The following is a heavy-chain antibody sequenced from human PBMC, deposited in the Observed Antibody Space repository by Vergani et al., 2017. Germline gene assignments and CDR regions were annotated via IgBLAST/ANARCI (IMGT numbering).Heavy chain of an antibody. Sequence: QVQLQESGPGLVKPSQTLSLTCTVSGGSISSGDYYWSWIRQPPGKGLEWIGYIYYSGSTYYNPSLKSRVTISVDTSKNQFSLKLSSVTAADTAVYYCARGVDVALYYYYYYGMDVWGQGTTVTVSS. CDR3: ARGVDVALYYYYYYGMDV. D-gene: IGHD3/OR15-3a*01. CDR2: IYYSGST. J-gene: IGHJ6*02. CDR1: GGSISSGDYY. V-gene: IGHV4-30-4*01.